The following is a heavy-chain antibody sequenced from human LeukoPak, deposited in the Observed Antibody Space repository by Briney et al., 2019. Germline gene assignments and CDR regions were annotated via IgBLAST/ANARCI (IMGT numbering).Heavy chain of an antibody. CDR2: IWFDGSIK. CDR3: ARAVGPFDI. CDR1: GFIFSDYY. V-gene: IGHV3-33*08. J-gene: IGHJ3*02. Sequence: PGGSLRLSCAASGFIFSDYYMSWIRQAPGKGLEWVAVIWFDGSIKYYADSVKGRFTISRDNSKNTLYLQMNSLRAEDTAVYYCARAVGPFDIWGQGTIVIVSS.